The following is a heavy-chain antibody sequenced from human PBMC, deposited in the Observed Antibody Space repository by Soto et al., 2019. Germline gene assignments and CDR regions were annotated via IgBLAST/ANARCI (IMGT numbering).Heavy chain of an antibody. CDR2: ISGSGGST. V-gene: IGHV3-23*01. Sequence: PGGSLRLSCAASGFTFSSYAMSWVRQAPGKGLEWVSAISGSGGSTYYADSVKGRFTISRDSSKNTLYLQMNSLRAEDTAVYYCAKVAARPFELYYGMDVWGQGATVTVSS. CDR3: AKVAARPFELYYGMDV. J-gene: IGHJ6*02. D-gene: IGHD6-6*01. CDR1: GFTFSSYA.